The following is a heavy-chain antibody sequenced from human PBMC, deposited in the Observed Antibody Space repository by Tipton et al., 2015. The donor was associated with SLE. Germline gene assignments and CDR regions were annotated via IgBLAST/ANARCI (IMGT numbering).Heavy chain of an antibody. Sequence: QSGAEVKKPGASVKVSCKASGYTFTGYYMHWVRQAPGQGLEWMGRINPDSGGTNYAQKFLGRVTMTWDTSISTAYMELSRLRSDDTAVYYCARAYCSSTSCTSGYWGQVTLVTVSS. J-gene: IGHJ4*02. CDR1: GYTFTGYY. CDR2: INPDSGGT. CDR3: ARAYCSSTSCTSGY. D-gene: IGHD2-2*01. V-gene: IGHV1-2*06.